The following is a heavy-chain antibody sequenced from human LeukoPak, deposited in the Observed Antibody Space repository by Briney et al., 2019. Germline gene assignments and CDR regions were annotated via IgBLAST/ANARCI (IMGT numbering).Heavy chain of an antibody. D-gene: IGHD3-10*01. Sequence: PGGSLRLSCAASGFTFSSYDMHWVRQATGKGLEWVSAIGTAGDTYYADSVKGRFTISRDNSKNTLFLQMNSLRAEDTAVYYCAKDLSDFTYYYGSGSSSAFNYWGQGTLATVSS. CDR3: AKDLSDFTYYYGSGSSSAFNY. V-gene: IGHV3-13*01. CDR2: IGTAGDT. CDR1: GFTFSSYD. J-gene: IGHJ4*02.